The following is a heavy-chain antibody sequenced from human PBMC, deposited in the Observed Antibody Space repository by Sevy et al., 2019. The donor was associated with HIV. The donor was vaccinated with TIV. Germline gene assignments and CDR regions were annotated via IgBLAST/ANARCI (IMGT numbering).Heavy chain of an antibody. D-gene: IGHD3-16*01. CDR2: TSYDGRNK. V-gene: IGHV3-30*14. Sequence: GGSLRLSCAAPGFTFSSYAMHWVRQAPGKGLEWVAMTSYDGRNKYHADSVKGRFTISRDNSKNTLYLQMNSLRAEDTAVYYCARTNYYEDYWGQGTLVTVSS. CDR1: GFTFSSYA. J-gene: IGHJ4*02. CDR3: ARTNYYEDY.